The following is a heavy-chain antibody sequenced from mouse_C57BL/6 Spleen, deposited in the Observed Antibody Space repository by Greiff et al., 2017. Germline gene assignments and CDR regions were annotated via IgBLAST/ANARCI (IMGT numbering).Heavy chain of an antibody. CDR2: ISSGSSTI. Sequence: DVHLVESGGGLVKPGGSLKLSCAASGFTFSDYGMHWVRQAPEQGLEWVAYISSGSSTIYYADTVKGRFTISRDNAKNTLFLQMTSLRSEDTAMYYCARGGIRLPTLDYWGQGTTLTVSS. V-gene: IGHV5-17*01. D-gene: IGHD5-1*01. CDR1: GFTFSDYG. J-gene: IGHJ2*01. CDR3: ARGGIRLPTLDY.